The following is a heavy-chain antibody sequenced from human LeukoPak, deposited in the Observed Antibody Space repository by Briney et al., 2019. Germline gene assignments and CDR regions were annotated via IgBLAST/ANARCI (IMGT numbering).Heavy chain of an antibody. D-gene: IGHD5-18*01. Sequence: GGSLRLSCAASGFTFSSYAMSWVRQAPGKGLEWVSAISSGGDNTYYADSVKGRLTISRDNSKNTLYVQMTSLRAEDTAVYYCAREDATMVLSLDYWGQGALVTASP. CDR1: GFTFSSYA. CDR2: ISSGGDNT. CDR3: AREDATMVLSLDY. J-gene: IGHJ4*02. V-gene: IGHV3-23*01.